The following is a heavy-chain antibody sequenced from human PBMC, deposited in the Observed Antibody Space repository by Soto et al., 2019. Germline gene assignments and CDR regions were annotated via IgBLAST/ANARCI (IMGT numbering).Heavy chain of an antibody. D-gene: IGHD6-6*01. Sequence: PSETLSLTCTVPVGSISSYYWSWMRQPPGKGLEWIGYIYYSGSTNYNPSLKSRVTISVDTSKNQFSLKLSSVTAADTAVYYCARVGESIAAFDYWGQGTLVTVSS. CDR1: VGSISSYY. J-gene: IGHJ4*02. CDR2: IYYSGST. V-gene: IGHV4-59*01. CDR3: ARVGESIAAFDY.